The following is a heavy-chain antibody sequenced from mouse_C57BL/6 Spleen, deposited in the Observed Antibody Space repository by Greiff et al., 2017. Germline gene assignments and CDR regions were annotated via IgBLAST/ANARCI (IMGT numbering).Heavy chain of an antibody. D-gene: IGHD2-3*01. CDR1: GFSLTSYG. Sequence: QVQLQQSGPGLVQPSQSLSITCTVSGFSLTSYGVHWVRQSPGKGLEWLGVIWSGGSTDYNAAFISRLSISKDNSKSQVFFKMNSLQADDTAIYYCARGTYDHSYAMDYWGQGTSVTVSS. V-gene: IGHV2-2*01. CDR2: IWSGGST. CDR3: ARGTYDHSYAMDY. J-gene: IGHJ4*01.